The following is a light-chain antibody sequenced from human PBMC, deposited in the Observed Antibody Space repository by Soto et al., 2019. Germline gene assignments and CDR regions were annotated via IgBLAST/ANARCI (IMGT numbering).Light chain of an antibody. J-gene: IGKJ3*01. Sequence: ETVLTQSPGTLSLSPGERATLSCRASQNLNSNFLAWYQQKPGQAPRLLIYGVSNRATGIPDRFSGSGSGTDFTLRISRLEPEDFAVYYCQQYGSSPPFTFGPGTKVDIK. CDR3: QQYGSSPPFT. V-gene: IGKV3-20*01. CDR2: GVS. CDR1: QNLNSNF.